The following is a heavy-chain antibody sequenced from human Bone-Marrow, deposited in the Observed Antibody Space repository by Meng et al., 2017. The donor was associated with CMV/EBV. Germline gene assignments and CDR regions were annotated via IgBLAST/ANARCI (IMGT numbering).Heavy chain of an antibody. CDR2: MDPNSGNT. CDR3: ARWGRYCSSTSCRDLGMDV. V-gene: IGHV1-8*03. CDR1: GYTFSNYD. Sequence: DSVKVSCKASGYTFSNYDINWVRQATGQGLEWMGWMDPNSGNTAYAQELQGRVTITRNISISTAYMELSSLRSEDTAVYYCARWGRYCSSTSCRDLGMDVWAQGTTVTVPS. D-gene: IGHD2-2*01. J-gene: IGHJ6*02.